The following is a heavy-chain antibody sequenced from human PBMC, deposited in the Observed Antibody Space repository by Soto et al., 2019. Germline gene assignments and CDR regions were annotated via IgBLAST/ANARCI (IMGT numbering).Heavy chain of an antibody. V-gene: IGHV3-21*01. CDR3: ARDLGSGWTLDY. CDR2: ISSTGRDI. J-gene: IGHJ4*02. D-gene: IGHD6-19*01. CDR1: GFPFNSYS. Sequence: EVQLVESGGGLVKPGGSLRLSCAASGFPFNSYSMNWVRQAPGEGLEWVSGISSTGRDIYYADSVKGRFTISRDNAKSSLFLQMNSLRAEDTAIYYCARDLGSGWTLDYWGQGTLVTVSS.